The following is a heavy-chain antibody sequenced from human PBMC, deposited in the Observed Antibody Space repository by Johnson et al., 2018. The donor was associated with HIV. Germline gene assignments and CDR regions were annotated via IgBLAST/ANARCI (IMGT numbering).Heavy chain of an antibody. CDR1: GFAFSTYT. V-gene: IGHV3-30*01. Sequence: QVQLLESGGGVVQPGRSLRLSCAASGFAFSTYTMHWVRQAPGKGLEWVAVISYDGTTKHYADSVKGRFTISRDNVKNMLYIQMNSLRAEDTAVYYCATSYATGAFVFWGQGTMVTVSS. CDR3: ATSYATGAFVF. CDR2: ISYDGTTK. D-gene: IGHD3-16*01. J-gene: IGHJ3*01.